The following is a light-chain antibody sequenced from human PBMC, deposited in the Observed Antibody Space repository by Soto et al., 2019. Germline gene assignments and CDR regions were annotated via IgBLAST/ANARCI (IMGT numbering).Light chain of an antibody. CDR3: AAWDDSLSAYV. CDR1: SSNIGGHLNP. Sequence: QSVLTQPPSASGNPGQRVTVSCSGSSSNIGGHLNPVYWFQQLPGSAPKLLLYKNNQRPSGVPDRFSGSTSAASASLAISGLRPEDEADYYCAAWDDSLSAYVFGTGTKLTVL. V-gene: IGLV1-47*01. J-gene: IGLJ1*01. CDR2: KNN.